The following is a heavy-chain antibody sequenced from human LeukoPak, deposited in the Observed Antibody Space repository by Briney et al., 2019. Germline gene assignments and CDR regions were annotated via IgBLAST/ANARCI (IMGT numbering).Heavy chain of an antibody. CDR2: INDSGST. J-gene: IGHJ4*02. Sequence: SETLSLTCGVYGGSFSGYYWSWIRQPPGKGLEWIGEINDSGSTNYNPSLKSRATISADTSKNQFSLNLSSVTAADTAVYYCGRHMLGGKRSFDSWGQGTLVTVSS. CDR1: GGSFSGYY. CDR3: GRHMLGGKRSFDS. D-gene: IGHD4-23*01. V-gene: IGHV4-34*01.